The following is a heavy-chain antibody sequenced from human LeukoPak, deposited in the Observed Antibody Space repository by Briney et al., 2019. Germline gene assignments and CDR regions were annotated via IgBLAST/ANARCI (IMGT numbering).Heavy chain of an antibody. CDR1: GFTFSSYS. Sequence: PGGSLRLSCAASGFTFSSYSMNWVRQAPGKGLEWVSSISSSSSYIYYTDSVKGRFTTSRDNAKNSLYLQMNSLRAEDTAVYYCARDCGGDCYFDYWGQGTLVTVSS. CDR3: ARDCGGDCYFDY. J-gene: IGHJ4*02. V-gene: IGHV3-21*01. CDR2: ISSSSSYI. D-gene: IGHD2-21*02.